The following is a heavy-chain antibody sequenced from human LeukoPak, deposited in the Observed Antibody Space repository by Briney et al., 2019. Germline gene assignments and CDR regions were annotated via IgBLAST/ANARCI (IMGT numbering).Heavy chain of an antibody. Sequence: GGSLRLSCAASGFTFSSYGMHWVRQAPGKGLEWVAVIWYDGSNKYFPDSVKGRFTISRDNSKSTLYLQMNSLRAEDTAVYYCARDRGSYRDYWGQGTLVTVSS. CDR3: ARDRGSYRDY. D-gene: IGHD1-26*01. CDR2: IWYDGSNK. V-gene: IGHV3-33*01. J-gene: IGHJ4*02. CDR1: GFTFSSYG.